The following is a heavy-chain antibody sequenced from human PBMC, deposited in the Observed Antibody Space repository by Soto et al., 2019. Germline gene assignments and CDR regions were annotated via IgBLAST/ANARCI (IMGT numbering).Heavy chain of an antibody. J-gene: IGHJ5*02. CDR3: ARSSGPHDPNWFDP. D-gene: IGHD2-15*01. V-gene: IGHV3-33*01. CDR2: IWYDGSNK. Sequence: GGSLRLSCAASGFTFSSYGMHWVRQAPGKGLEWVAVIWYDGSNKYYADSVKGRFTISRDNSKNTLYLQMNSLRAEDTAVYYCARSSGPHDPNWFDPWGQGTLVTVSS. CDR1: GFTFSSYG.